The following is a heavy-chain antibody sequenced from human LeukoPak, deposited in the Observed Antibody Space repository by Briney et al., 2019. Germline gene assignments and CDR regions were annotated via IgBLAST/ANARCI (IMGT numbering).Heavy chain of an antibody. Sequence: GGTLRLSCAASGFIFSSYGRSWVRQAPGKGLEWVSASGSGGSTYYADSVKGRFTISRDNSKNTLYLQMNNLRAEDTAVYYCAKTRGSGPFDYWGQGPLVTVSS. CDR2: SGSGGST. CDR3: AKTRGSGPFDY. J-gene: IGHJ4*02. V-gene: IGHV3-23*01. CDR1: GFIFSSYG. D-gene: IGHD3-10*01.